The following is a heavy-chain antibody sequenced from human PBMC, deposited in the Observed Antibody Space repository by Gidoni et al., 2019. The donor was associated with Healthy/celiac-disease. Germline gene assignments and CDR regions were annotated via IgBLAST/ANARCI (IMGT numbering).Heavy chain of an antibody. V-gene: IGHV1-18*01. CDR2: ISAYNGDT. CDR3: ARERTVTTQGGYYYYGMDV. CDR1: GYTFTSSG. Sequence: QVQLVQSGAEVKKPGASVKVSCKASGYTFTSSGVSWVRQAPGQGLEWMGWISAYNGDTNYAQKFQGRVTMTTDTSTSTAYMELRSLRSDDTAVYYCARERTVTTQGGYYYYGMDVWGQGTTVTVSS. J-gene: IGHJ6*02. D-gene: IGHD4-17*01.